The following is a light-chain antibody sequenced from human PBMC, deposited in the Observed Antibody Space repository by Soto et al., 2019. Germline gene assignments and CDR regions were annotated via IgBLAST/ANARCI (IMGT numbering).Light chain of an antibody. CDR2: GNN. Sequence: QSVLTQPPSVSGAPGQRVTISCTGSSYNIGAGYDVHWYQQLPGTAPKLLIYGNNNRPSGVPDRFSGSKSGTSASLAITGLQAEDEGDYYCQSYYSSLSGSGVFGGGTKLTVL. V-gene: IGLV1-40*01. CDR1: SYNIGAGYD. CDR3: QSYYSSLSGSGV. J-gene: IGLJ2*01.